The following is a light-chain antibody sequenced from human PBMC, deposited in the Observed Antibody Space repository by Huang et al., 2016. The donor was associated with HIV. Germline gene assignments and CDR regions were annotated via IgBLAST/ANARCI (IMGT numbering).Light chain of an antibody. CDR3: QQTYRTPYT. V-gene: IGKV1-39*01. J-gene: IGKJ2*01. CDR1: QNINTF. Sequence: DIQMTQSPSSLSTFVGDRVTITCRASQNINTFLHWYQEKPGKAPRLLIYSASSLEHGVPSSFSGSASGTEVTLTVSSVQPDDSATYYCQQTYRTPYTFGQGTKLDI. CDR2: SAS.